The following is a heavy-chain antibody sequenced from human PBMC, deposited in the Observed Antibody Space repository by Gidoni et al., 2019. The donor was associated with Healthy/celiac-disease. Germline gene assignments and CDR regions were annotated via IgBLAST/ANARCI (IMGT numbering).Heavy chain of an antibody. D-gene: IGHD2-2*01. V-gene: IGHV3-21*01. CDR1: GFTFSSYS. J-gene: IGHJ6*02. CDR3: ATVPAARGDYYYGMDV. Sequence: EVQLVESGGGLVKPGGSLRLSCAASGFTFSSYSMNWVRQAPGKGLEWVSSISSSSSYIYYADSVKGRFTISRDNAKNSLYLQMNSLRAEDTAVYYCATVPAARGDYYYGMDVWGQGTTVTVSS. CDR2: ISSSSSYI.